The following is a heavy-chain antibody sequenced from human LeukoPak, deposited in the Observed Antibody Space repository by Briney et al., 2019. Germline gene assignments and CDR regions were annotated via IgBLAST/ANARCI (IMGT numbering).Heavy chain of an antibody. D-gene: IGHD2-2*01. V-gene: IGHV3-7*01. J-gene: IGHJ6*04. CDR2: IKQDGSEK. CDR1: GFSFSSYW. Sequence: GGSLRLSCAASGFSFSSYWMVWVRQAPGKGLEWVASIKQDGSEKYYVDSMKGRFTISRDNAKNSLYLQMNSLRAEDTAVYYCARMPRGPDVWGKGTTVTVSS. CDR3: ARMPRGPDV.